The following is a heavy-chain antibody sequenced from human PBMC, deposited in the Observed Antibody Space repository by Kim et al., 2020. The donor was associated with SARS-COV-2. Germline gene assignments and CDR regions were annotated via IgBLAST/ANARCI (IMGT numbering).Heavy chain of an antibody. J-gene: IGHJ2*01. Sequence: GGSLRLSCAASGFTFGSYGMHWVRQAPGKGLEWVAAIWYDGSNTYYADSVKGRFTISRDNSKNTLSLQMNSLRAEDTAVYYCARGDSSGYPHRSYWFFELWGRGTLVTFSS. CDR1: GFTFGSYG. D-gene: IGHD3-22*01. V-gene: IGHV3-33*01. CDR2: IWYDGSNT. CDR3: ARGDSSGYPHRSYWFFEL.